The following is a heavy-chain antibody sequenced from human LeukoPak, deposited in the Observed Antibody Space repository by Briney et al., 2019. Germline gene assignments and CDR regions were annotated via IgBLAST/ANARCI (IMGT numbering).Heavy chain of an antibody. V-gene: IGHV3-23*01. CDR3: AKDLSVVVTAIVAFDI. J-gene: IGHJ3*02. CDR2: ISGSGGST. CDR1: GFTFSSYA. Sequence: HAGGSLRLSCAASGFTFSSYAMSWVRRAPGKGLEWVSAISGSGGSTYYADSVKGRFTISRDNSKNTLYLQMNSLRAEDTAVYYCAKDLSVVVTAIVAFDIWGQGTMVTFSS. D-gene: IGHD2-21*02.